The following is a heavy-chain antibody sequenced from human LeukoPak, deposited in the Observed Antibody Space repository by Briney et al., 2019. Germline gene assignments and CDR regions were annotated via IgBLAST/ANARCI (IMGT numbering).Heavy chain of an antibody. D-gene: IGHD2/OR15-2a*01. CDR2: ISPDGGTT. CDR3: ASMGDY. CDR1: GFTFSIIS. J-gene: IGHJ4*02. Sequence: GGSLRLSCEASGFTFSIISMNWVRQAPGKGLEWVSSISPDGGTTYHADSVKDRFSTSRDNAKSSLHLQMNSLRAEDTDVYYCASMGDYWGQGTLVTVSS. V-gene: IGHV3-21*06.